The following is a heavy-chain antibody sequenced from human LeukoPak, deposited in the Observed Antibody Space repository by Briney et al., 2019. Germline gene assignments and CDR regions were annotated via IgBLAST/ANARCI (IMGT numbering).Heavy chain of an antibody. CDR1: GFIFSSFE. CDR3: ARDQDYYYYMDV. Sequence: PGGSLRLSCAASGFIFSSFEMNWVRQAPGKGLEWVSYISNRGSTIYYADSVKGRFTISRDNAKNSLYLQMNSLRAEDTAVYYCARDQDYYYYMDVWGKGTTVTVSS. CDR2: ISNRGSTI. V-gene: IGHV3-48*03. J-gene: IGHJ6*03.